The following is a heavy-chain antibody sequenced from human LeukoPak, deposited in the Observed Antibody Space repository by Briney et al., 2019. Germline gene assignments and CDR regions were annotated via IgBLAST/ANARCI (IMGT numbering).Heavy chain of an antibody. CDR1: GYTFTGYY. J-gene: IGHJ5*02. V-gene: IGHV1-2*06. CDR3: AREFNDYVWGSYPYGWFDP. Sequence: ASVKVSCKASGYTFTGYYMHWVRQAPGQGLEWMGRINPNSGGTNYAQKFQGRVTMTRDTSISTAYMELSSLRSEDTAVYYCAREFNDYVWGSYPYGWFDPWGQGTLVTVSS. D-gene: IGHD3-16*02. CDR2: INPNSGGT.